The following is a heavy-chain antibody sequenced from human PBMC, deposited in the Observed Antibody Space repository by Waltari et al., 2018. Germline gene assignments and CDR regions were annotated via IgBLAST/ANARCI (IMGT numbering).Heavy chain of an antibody. CDR3: VRLEDCSGPGGNCYSGDSFALDV. CDR1: GGSFSGYY. D-gene: IGHD2-21*02. J-gene: IGHJ6*02. CDR2: INHAGNR. V-gene: IGHV4-34*02. Sequence: QVQLQQWGAGLLQPSETLSPTCGVYGGSFSGYYWGWIRQPPGKGLEWIGEINHAGNRNYNPSLRSRVTMLVDTSRSQFSLKLSSMTAADTALYYCVRLEDCSGPGGNCYSGDSFALDVWGQGTTVTVSS.